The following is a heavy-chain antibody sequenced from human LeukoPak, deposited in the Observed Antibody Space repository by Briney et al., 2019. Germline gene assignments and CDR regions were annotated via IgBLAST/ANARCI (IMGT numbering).Heavy chain of an antibody. CDR2: ISSSSSYI. CDR1: GFTFSSYS. CDR3: ARDSSGWHKFDY. J-gene: IGHJ4*02. D-gene: IGHD6-19*01. V-gene: IGHV3-21*01. Sequence: PGGSLRLSCAASGFTFSSYSMNWVRQAPGKGLEWVSSISSSSSYIYYADSVKGRFTISRDNAKNSLYLQMNSLRAEDTAVYYCARDSSGWHKFDYWGQGTLVTVSS.